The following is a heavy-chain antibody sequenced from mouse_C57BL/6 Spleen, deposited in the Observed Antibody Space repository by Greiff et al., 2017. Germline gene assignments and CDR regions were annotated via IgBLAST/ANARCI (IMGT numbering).Heavy chain of an antibody. D-gene: IGHD1-1*01. Sequence: VKLMESGAELARPGASVKLSCKASGYTFTSYGISWVKQRTGQGLEWIGEIYPRSGNTYYNEKFKGKATLTADKSSSTAYMELRSLTSEDSAVYFCARSLLLRYYAMDYWGQGTSVTVSS. CDR3: ARSLLLRYYAMDY. CDR1: GYTFTSYG. V-gene: IGHV1-81*01. J-gene: IGHJ4*01. CDR2: IYPRSGNT.